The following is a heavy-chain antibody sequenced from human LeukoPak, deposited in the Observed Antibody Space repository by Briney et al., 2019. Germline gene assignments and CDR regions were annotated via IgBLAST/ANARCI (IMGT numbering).Heavy chain of an antibody. CDR1: GGSISSYY. J-gene: IGHJ6*03. D-gene: IGHD6-19*01. V-gene: IGHV4-59*01. Sequence: SETLSLTCTVSGGSISSYYWSWIRQPPGKGLEWIGYIYYSGSTNYNPSLESRVTISVDTSKNQFSLKLSSVTAADTAVYYCAREAGGDYYYYYYMDVWGKGTTVTVSS. CDR2: IYYSGST. CDR3: AREAGGDYYYYYYMDV.